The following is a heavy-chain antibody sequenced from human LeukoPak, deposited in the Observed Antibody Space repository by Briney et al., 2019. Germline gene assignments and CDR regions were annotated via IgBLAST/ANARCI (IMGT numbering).Heavy chain of an antibody. Sequence: PGGSLRLSCAASGFTFSSSDMHWVRQAPGKRLEWVAFIRYDGNNKYYADSVKGRLTITRDNSKNTLYLQMNSLRAADTAVYYCAKGYRNHLLILLDSWGQGTLVTVSS. CDR3: AKGYRNHLLILLDS. D-gene: IGHD3-16*01. V-gene: IGHV3-30*02. J-gene: IGHJ5*01. CDR1: GFTFSSSD. CDR2: IRYDGNNK.